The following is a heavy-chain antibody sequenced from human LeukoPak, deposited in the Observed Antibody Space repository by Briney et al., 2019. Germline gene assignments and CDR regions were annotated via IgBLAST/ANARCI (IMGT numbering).Heavy chain of an antibody. Sequence: KPSETLSLTCTVSGGSISSSSYYWGWIRQPPGRGLEWIGSIYYSGSTYYNPSLKSRVTISVDTSKNQFSLKLSSVTAADTAVYYCARVSYCGGDCYLGYEYFQHWGQGTLVTVSS. CDR2: IYYSGST. V-gene: IGHV4-39*01. D-gene: IGHD2-21*01. CDR1: GGSISSSSYY. CDR3: ARVSYCGGDCYLGYEYFQH. J-gene: IGHJ1*01.